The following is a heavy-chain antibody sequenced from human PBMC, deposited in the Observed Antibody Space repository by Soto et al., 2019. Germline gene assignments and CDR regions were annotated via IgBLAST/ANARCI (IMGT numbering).Heavy chain of an antibody. CDR2: ISSTTNYI. CDR3: PRESEDLTSNFDY. V-gene: IGHV3-21*06. Sequence: GGSLRLSCAASGFTFTRYSMNWVRQAPGKGLEWVSSISSTTNYIYYGDSMKGRFTISRDNAKNSLYLEMNSLRAEDTAVYYCPRESEDLTSNFDYWGQGTLVTVS. J-gene: IGHJ4*02. CDR1: GFTFTRYS.